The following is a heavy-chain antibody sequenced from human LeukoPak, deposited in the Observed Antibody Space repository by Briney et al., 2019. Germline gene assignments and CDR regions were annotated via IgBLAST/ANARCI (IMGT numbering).Heavy chain of an antibody. J-gene: IGHJ4*02. CDR2: INSDGKST. V-gene: IGHV3-74*01. CDR1: GFIFSSYW. CDR3: ARSRGSYFDS. D-gene: IGHD3-16*01. Sequence: PGGSLRLSCAASGFIFSSYWMHWVRQAPGRGPVWVSRINSDGKSTDYADYVKGRFTISRDNAKNTLYLEMNNLRADDTAVYYCARSRGSYFDSWGQGTLVSVSS.